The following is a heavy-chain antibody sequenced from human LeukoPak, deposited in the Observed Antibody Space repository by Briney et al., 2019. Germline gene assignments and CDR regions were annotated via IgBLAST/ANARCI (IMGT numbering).Heavy chain of an antibody. Sequence: GGSLRLSCDASGFTFNSYAMSWVRQAPGKGLEWVSSINANGDSTYYADSVKGRFTISRDNSKNTLSLQMHSLTAEDTAVYFCAKDRSRIITMEVVIIKVLNAFDIWGQGTMVTVSS. D-gene: IGHD3-22*01. CDR3: AKDRSRIITMEVVIIKVLNAFDI. J-gene: IGHJ3*02. CDR1: GFTFNSYA. CDR2: INANGDST. V-gene: IGHV3-23*01.